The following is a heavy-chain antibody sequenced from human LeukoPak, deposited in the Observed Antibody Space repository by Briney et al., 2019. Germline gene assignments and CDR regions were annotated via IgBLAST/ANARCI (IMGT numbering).Heavy chain of an antibody. CDR3: ARQRLAVAGSPVWGNFHSYYYMDV. CDR2: ISHGGSN. CDR1: GGSFTDYY. Sequence: SDTLSLLCALYGGSFTDYYWSWIRQSPGEGLEWLGEISHGGSNNYHPSLKSRVSISLNTSKNHFPLRLNSVTAADTAVYFCARQRLAVAGSPVWGNFHSYYYMDVWGNGTTVTISS. V-gene: IGHV4-34*01. J-gene: IGHJ6*03. D-gene: IGHD6-19*01.